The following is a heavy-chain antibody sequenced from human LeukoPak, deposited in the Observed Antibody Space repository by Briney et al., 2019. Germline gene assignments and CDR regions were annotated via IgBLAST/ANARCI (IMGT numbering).Heavy chain of an antibody. Sequence: SQTLSLTCAISGDSVSSNSAARNWIRQSPSRGLEWLGRTYYRSKWYNDYAVSVKSRITINPDTSKNQLSLQLNSVTPEDTAVYYCARMYYYDSSGYSFDPWGQGALVTVSS. CDR2: TYYRSKWYN. CDR3: ARMYYYDSSGYSFDP. V-gene: IGHV6-1*01. J-gene: IGHJ5*02. CDR1: GDSVSSNSAA. D-gene: IGHD3-22*01.